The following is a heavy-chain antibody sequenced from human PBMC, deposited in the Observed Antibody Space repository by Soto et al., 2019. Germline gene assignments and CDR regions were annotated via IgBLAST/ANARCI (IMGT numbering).Heavy chain of an antibody. J-gene: IGHJ6*02. CDR3: ASRGVSSSSYHYGMDV. D-gene: IGHD3-10*01. CDR2: INPYNGNT. CDR1: GYTFTSYG. V-gene: IGHV1-18*01. Sequence: ASVKVSCKASGYTFTSYGISWVRQAPGQGLEWMGWINPYNGNTNYAQKLQGRVTMTTDTSTSTAYMELRSLRSDDTAVYYCASRGVSSSSYHYGMDVWGQGTTVTVSS.